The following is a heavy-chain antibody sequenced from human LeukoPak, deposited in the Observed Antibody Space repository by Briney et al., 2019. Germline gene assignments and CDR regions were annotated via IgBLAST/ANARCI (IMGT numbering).Heavy chain of an antibody. V-gene: IGHV4-34*01. CDR1: GGSFTGNF. Sequence: SETLSLTCAVYGGSFTGNFWTWFRQPPGKGLEWFGEINQSGITNYSPSLKSQVTISVDTSKNQISLHLRSVTAADTAVYYCARDPDWFISGMDVWGKGTTVTVSP. J-gene: IGHJ6*04. CDR3: ARDPDWFISGMDV. D-gene: IGHD3-9*01. CDR2: INQSGIT.